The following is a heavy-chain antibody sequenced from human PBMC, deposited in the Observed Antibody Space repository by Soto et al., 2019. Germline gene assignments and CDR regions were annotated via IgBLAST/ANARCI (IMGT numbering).Heavy chain of an antibody. CDR3: ARDAILQWLDRRYYDSSGYFDY. Sequence: PGGSLRLSCAASGFTFSSYAMHWVRQAPGKGLEWVAVISYDGSNKYYADSVKGRFTISRDNSKNTLYLQMNSLRAEDTAVYYCARDAILQWLDRRYYDSSGYFDYWGQGTLVTV. CDR2: ISYDGSNK. V-gene: IGHV3-30-3*01. J-gene: IGHJ4*02. CDR1: GFTFSSYA. D-gene: IGHD3-22*01.